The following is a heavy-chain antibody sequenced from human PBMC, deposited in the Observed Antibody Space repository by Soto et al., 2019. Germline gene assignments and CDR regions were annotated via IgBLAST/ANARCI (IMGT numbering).Heavy chain of an antibody. Sequence: SETLSLTCTVSCGSISSGDYYWSWIRQPPGKGLEWIGYIYYSGSTYYNPSLKSRVTISVDTSKNQFSLKLSSVTAADTAVYYCARADGIPRAFRYYYDSSGYLWGQGTLVTVSS. D-gene: IGHD3-22*01. V-gene: IGHV4-30-4*01. J-gene: IGHJ4*02. CDR3: ARADGIPRAFRYYYDSSGYL. CDR2: IYYSGST. CDR1: CGSISSGDYY.